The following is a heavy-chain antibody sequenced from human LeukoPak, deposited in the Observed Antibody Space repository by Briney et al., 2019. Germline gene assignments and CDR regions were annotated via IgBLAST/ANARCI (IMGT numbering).Heavy chain of an antibody. CDR3: ARDDPRDGYRLDY. V-gene: IGHV3-33*01. Sequence: GGSLRLSCAASGFTFSSYGMHWVRQAPGKGLEWVAVIWYDGSNKYYADSVKGRFTISRDNSKNTLHLQMNSLRAEDTAVYYCARDDPRDGYRLDYWGQGTLVTVSS. D-gene: IGHD5-12*01. CDR2: IWYDGSNK. CDR1: GFTFSSYG. J-gene: IGHJ4*02.